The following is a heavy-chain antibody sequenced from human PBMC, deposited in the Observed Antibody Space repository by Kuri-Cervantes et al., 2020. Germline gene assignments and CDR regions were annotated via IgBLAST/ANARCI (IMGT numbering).Heavy chain of an antibody. CDR1: GFTFSDYY. D-gene: IGHD3-16*01. CDR2: ISSSGSTI. CDR3: VRDSRGRSNWFDP. J-gene: IGHJ5*02. V-gene: IGHV3-11*04. Sequence: GGSLRLSCAASGFTFSDYYMSWIRQAPGKGLEWVSYISSSGSTIYYADSVKGRFTISRDNAKNSLYLQMNSLRAEDTALYFCVRDSRGRSNWFDPWGQGTLVTVSS.